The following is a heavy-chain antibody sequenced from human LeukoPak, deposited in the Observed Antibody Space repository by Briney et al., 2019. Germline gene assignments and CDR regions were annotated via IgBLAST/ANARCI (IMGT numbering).Heavy chain of an antibody. D-gene: IGHD4-17*01. J-gene: IGHJ4*02. CDR3: ARDDYGDPTYYFDY. V-gene: IGHV3-48*03. CDR1: GFTFSSYE. Sequence: PGRSLRLSCAASGFTFSSYEMNWVRQAPGKGLEWVSYISSSGSTIYYADSVKGRFTISRDNAKNSLYLQMNSLRAEDTAVYYCARDDYGDPTYYFDYWGQGTLVTVSS. CDR2: ISSSGSTI.